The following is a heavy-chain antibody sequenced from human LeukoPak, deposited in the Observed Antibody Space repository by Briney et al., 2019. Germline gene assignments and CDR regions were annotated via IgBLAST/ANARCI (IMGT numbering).Heavy chain of an antibody. CDR2: IVSTSSLM. V-gene: IGHV3-21*01. Sequence: KPGGSLRLSCVASGFTFSTYNMNWVRQAPGKGLEWVSSIVSTSSLMSYSDSVKGRFTISRDNAKNSVYLQMNSLRAEDTAVYYCARDFRDTSLVTYPYFMDVWGKGTTVTISS. CDR3: ARDFRDTSLVTYPYFMDV. CDR1: GFTFSTYN. D-gene: IGHD5-18*01. J-gene: IGHJ6*03.